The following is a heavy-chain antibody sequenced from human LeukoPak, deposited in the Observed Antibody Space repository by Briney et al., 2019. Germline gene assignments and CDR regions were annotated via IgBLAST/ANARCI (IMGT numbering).Heavy chain of an antibody. V-gene: IGHV4-59*01. CDR2: IYYSGST. Sequence: PSETPSLTCTVSGGSISSYYWSWIRQPPGKGLEWIGYIYYSGSTNYNPSLKSRVTISVDTSKNQFSLKLSSVTAADTAVYYCASGSVGVVAAIYYYYGMDVWGQGTTVTVSS. D-gene: IGHD2-15*01. CDR3: ASGSVGVVAAIYYYYGMDV. CDR1: GGSISSYY. J-gene: IGHJ6*02.